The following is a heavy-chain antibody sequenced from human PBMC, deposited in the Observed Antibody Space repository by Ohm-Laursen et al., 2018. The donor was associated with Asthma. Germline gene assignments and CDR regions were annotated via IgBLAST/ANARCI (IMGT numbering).Heavy chain of an antibody. Sequence: SLRLSCSAPGFTFSSYGMHWVRQAPGKGLEWVAVIWYDGSNKYYADSVKGRFTISRDNSKNTLYLQMNSLRAEDTAVYYCARVSWNYDFWSGPSMDVWGQGTTVTVSS. V-gene: IGHV3-33*01. J-gene: IGHJ6*02. CDR1: GFTFSSYG. D-gene: IGHD3-3*01. CDR2: IWYDGSNK. CDR3: ARVSWNYDFWSGPSMDV.